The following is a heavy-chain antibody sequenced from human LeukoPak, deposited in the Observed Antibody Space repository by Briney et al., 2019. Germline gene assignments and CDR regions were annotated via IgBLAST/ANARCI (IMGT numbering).Heavy chain of an antibody. CDR1: GFNFNIYG. Sequence: GGSLRLSCAVSGFNFNIYGMNWVRQAPGKGLEWVSSISSDATNIYYTDSVKGRFTISRDNAKNALFLQMNSLRDEDTAVYYCARDGSGSGDFWGQGTLVTVSS. CDR3: ARDGSGSGDF. V-gene: IGHV3-21*06. CDR2: ISSDATNI. D-gene: IGHD2-15*01. J-gene: IGHJ4*02.